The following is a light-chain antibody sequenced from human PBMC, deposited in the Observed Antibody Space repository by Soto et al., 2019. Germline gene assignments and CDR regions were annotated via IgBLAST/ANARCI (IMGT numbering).Light chain of an antibody. Sequence: DIQMTQSPSSLSASAGDRVTISCRASQSIDTYLKWYQQKPGKAPKLLIYAASSLQSGVPSRFSGSGSGTDFTLTISSLQPEDFATYYCQQSYSTPITFGQGTRLEIK. CDR2: AAS. CDR1: QSIDTY. V-gene: IGKV1-39*01. CDR3: QQSYSTPIT. J-gene: IGKJ5*01.